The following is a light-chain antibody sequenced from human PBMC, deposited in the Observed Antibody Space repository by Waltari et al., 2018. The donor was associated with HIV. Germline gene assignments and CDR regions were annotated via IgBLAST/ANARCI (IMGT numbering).Light chain of an antibody. Sequence: DIQMTQSPSSLSASVGDRVTITCQASQDINNYLNWYQQKPGKAPKLLIYDASNLETGVPSRFSGSGSGTDFSFTISSLQPEDIATYYCQQYNNLPLTFGPGTTVDLK. CDR3: QQYNNLPLT. V-gene: IGKV1-33*01. J-gene: IGKJ3*01. CDR2: DAS. CDR1: QDINNY.